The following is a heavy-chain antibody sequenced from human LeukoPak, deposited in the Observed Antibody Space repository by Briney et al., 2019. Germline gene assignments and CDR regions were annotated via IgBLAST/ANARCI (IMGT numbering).Heavy chain of an antibody. Sequence: GGSLRLSCAASGFTVSSNYMSWVRQAPGKGLEWVSVIYSGGSTYYADSVKGRFTISRENAKNSLYLQMSSLGVGDAAVYYCAREISGAYGGHYYYGLDAWGQGTTVTVSS. CDR3: AREISGAYGGHYYYGLDA. CDR2: IYSGGST. J-gene: IGHJ6*02. CDR1: GFTVSSNY. D-gene: IGHD3-16*01. V-gene: IGHV3-53*01.